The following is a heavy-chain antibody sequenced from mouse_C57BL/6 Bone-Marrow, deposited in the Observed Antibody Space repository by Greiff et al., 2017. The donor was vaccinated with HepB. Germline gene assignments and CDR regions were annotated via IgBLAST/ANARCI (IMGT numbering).Heavy chain of an antibody. CDR3: ARMVYYDYDDEGDYFDY. V-gene: IGHV2-2*01. J-gene: IGHJ2*01. CDR1: GFSLTSYG. Sequence: VKLVESGPGLVQPSQSLSITCTVSGFSLTSYGVHWVRQSPGKGLEWLGVIWSGGSTDYNAAFISRLSISKDNSKSQVFFKMNSLQADDTAIYYCARMVYYDYDDEGDYFDYWGQGTTLTVSS. CDR2: IWSGGST. D-gene: IGHD2-4*01.